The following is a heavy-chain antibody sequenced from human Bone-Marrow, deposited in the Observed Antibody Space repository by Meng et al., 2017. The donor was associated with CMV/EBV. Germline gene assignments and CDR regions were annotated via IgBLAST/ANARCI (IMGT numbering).Heavy chain of an antibody. Sequence: GESLKISCAASGFTFSSYAMSWVRQAPGKGPEWVSVIYSGGSTIYYADSVKGRFTISRDNAKNSLYLQMNSLRAEDTAVYYCAIHCSSTSCNYYYYGMDVWGQGTTVTVSS. D-gene: IGHD2-2*01. V-gene: IGHV3-23*03. CDR1: GFTFSSYA. CDR3: AIHCSSTSCNYYYYGMDV. CDR2: IYSGGSTI. J-gene: IGHJ6*02.